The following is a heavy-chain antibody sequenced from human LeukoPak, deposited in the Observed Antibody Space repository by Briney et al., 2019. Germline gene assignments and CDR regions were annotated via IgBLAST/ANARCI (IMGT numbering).Heavy chain of an antibody. CDR2: ISSSSSYI. J-gene: IGHJ4*02. D-gene: IGHD6-13*01. CDR1: GFTFSSYS. V-gene: IGHV3-21*04. CDR3: AKDSGDSSSWYFDY. Sequence: GGSLRLSCAASGFTFSSYSMNWVRQAPGKGLEWVSSISSSSSYIYYADSVKGRFTISRDNAKNSLYLQMNSLRAEDTAVYYCAKDSGDSSSWYFDYWGQGTLVTVSS.